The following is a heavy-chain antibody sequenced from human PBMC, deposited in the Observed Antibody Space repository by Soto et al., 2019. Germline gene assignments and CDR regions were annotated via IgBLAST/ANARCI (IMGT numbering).Heavy chain of an antibody. J-gene: IGHJ5*02. Sequence: EVQLLESGGGLVQPGGSLRLSCAASGFTFSSYAMSWVRQAPGKGLEWVSAISGSGGSTYYADSVKGRFTISRDNSKNTLYLQMNSRRAEDTAVYYCAKLPGHYYGSGSFNWFDPWGQGTLVTVSS. CDR1: GFTFSSYA. D-gene: IGHD3-10*01. V-gene: IGHV3-23*01. CDR2: ISGSGGST. CDR3: AKLPGHYYGSGSFNWFDP.